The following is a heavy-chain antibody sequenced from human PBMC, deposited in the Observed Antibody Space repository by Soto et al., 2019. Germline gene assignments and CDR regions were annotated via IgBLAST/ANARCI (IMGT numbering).Heavy chain of an antibody. D-gene: IGHD2-8*02. CDR2: ISVTAGDT. CDR1: GFTFSSYS. Sequence: GGSLRLSCAASGFTFSSYSMPLVRQAPGKGLECVSTISVTAGDTYYADSVKGRFIISGDKAKTTVYLQINSLRAEDTAVYYCVKAVYLLDFDYWGQGTLVTVSS. V-gene: IGHV3-23*01. J-gene: IGHJ4*02. CDR3: VKAVYLLDFDY.